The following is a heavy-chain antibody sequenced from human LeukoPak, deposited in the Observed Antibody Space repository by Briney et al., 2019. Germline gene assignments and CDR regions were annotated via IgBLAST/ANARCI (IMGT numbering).Heavy chain of an antibody. CDR1: GYTFTSYG. CDR2: MNPNSGNT. CDR3: ARGVRAAADY. Sequence: ASVKASCKASGYTFTSYGISWVRQAPGQGLEWMGWMNPNSGNTGYAQKFQGRVTMTRNTSISTAYMELSSLRSEDTAVYYCARGVRAAADYWGQGTLVTVSS. V-gene: IGHV1-8*02. D-gene: IGHD6-13*01. J-gene: IGHJ4*02.